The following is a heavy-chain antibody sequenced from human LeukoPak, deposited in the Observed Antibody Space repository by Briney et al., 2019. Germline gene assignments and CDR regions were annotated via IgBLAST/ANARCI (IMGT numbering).Heavy chain of an antibody. J-gene: IGHJ4*02. D-gene: IGHD6-19*01. CDR1: GFTFNRYG. CDR3: ATGSSGWSRGVYYFDY. CDR2: ISGSGGTT. V-gene: IGHV3-23*01. Sequence: GGSLRLSCAASGFTFNRYGMSWVRQAPGKGLEWVSAISGSGGTTYYADSVKGGFTISRDNSKNTLYLQMNSLRAEDTAVYYCATGSSGWSRGVYYFDYWGQGTLVTVSS.